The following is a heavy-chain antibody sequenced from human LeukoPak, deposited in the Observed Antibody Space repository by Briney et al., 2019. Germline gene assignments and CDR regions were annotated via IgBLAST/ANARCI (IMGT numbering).Heavy chain of an antibody. J-gene: IGHJ4*02. Sequence: PSETLSLTCIVSGGSISSYYWSWIRQPPGKGLEWIGYISYSGSTKYNPSLKSRVTISVDMSKHQFSLKLSSVTAADTAVYYCAREQSSGYLYYFDYWGQGTLVTVSS. CDR3: AREQSSGYLYYFDY. CDR1: GGSISSYY. D-gene: IGHD3-22*01. CDR2: ISYSGST. V-gene: IGHV4-59*01.